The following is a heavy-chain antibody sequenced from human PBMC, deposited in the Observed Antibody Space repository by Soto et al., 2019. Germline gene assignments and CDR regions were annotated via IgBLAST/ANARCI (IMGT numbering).Heavy chain of an antibody. Sequence: QVQLVQSGPEVKRPGSSVKVSCEASGLTYSRHVISWVRQAPGQGLEWMGGIIPLFGIPNYAQKFQGRLTITADKSTSTAYMELSSLRSEDTAVYYCARGVVDTNVVFKWFDPWGQGTLVTVSS. D-gene: IGHD2-15*01. CDR3: ARGVVDTNVVFKWFDP. CDR1: GLTYSRHV. V-gene: IGHV1-69*17. CDR2: IIPLFGIP. J-gene: IGHJ5*02.